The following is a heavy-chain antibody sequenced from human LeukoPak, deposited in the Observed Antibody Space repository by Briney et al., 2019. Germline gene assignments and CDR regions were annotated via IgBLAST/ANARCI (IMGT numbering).Heavy chain of an antibody. J-gene: IGHJ1*01. CDR3: AREEVGASPPFQH. CDR2: ISSSSSYI. Sequence: PGGSLRLSCAASGFTFSSYSMNWVRQAPGKGLEWVSSISSSSSYIYYADSVKGRFTISRDNAKNSLYLQMNSLRAEDTAVYYCAREEVGASPPFQHWGQGTLVTVSS. V-gene: IGHV3-21*01. D-gene: IGHD1-26*01. CDR1: GFTFSSYS.